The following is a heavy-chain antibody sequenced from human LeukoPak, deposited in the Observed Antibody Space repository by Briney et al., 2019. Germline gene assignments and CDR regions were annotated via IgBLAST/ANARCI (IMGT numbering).Heavy chain of an antibody. Sequence: GGSLRLSCAASGFTFSSYSMNWVRQAPGKGLEWVSSISSSSSYIYYADSVKGRFTISRDNAKNSLYLQMNSLRAEDTAVYYCARGGTGYSYGHDFDYWGQGTPVTVSS. CDR1: GFTFSSYS. D-gene: IGHD5-18*01. V-gene: IGHV3-21*01. CDR3: ARGGTGYSYGHDFDY. J-gene: IGHJ4*02. CDR2: ISSSSSYI.